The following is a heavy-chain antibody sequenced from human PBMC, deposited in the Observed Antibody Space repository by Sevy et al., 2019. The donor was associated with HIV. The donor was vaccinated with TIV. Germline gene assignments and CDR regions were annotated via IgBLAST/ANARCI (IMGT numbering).Heavy chain of an antibody. D-gene: IGHD3-9*01. J-gene: IGHJ4*02. CDR2: ISGSGVST. V-gene: IGHV3-23*01. CDR3: AKGSDYDILTGFRNFDF. CDR1: GFTFSSHA. Sequence: GGSLRLSCAASGFTFSSHAMSWVRQAPGKGLEWVSDISGSGVSTYYADSVKGRFTISRDNSKNTLYLQMYSLRAEDMAVYYCAKGSDYDILTGFRNFDFWGPGALVTVSS.